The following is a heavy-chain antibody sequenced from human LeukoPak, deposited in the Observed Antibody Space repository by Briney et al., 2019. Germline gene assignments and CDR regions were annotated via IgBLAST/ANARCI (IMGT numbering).Heavy chain of an antibody. J-gene: IGHJ6*03. Sequence: SGTLSLTCAVSGGSISSYYWSWIRQPPGKGLEWIGYIYYSGSTNYNPSLKSRVAISIDTSNNQFSLKLSSVTAADTAVYYCARVVTMAMITYYMDVWGKGTTVTVSS. D-gene: IGHD5-12*01. CDR2: IYYSGST. CDR1: GGSISSYY. CDR3: ARVVTMAMITYYMDV. V-gene: IGHV4-59*01.